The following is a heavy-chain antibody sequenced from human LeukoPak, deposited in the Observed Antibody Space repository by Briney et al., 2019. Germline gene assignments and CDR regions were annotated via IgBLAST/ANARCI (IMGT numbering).Heavy chain of an antibody. CDR3: VRWDGGYDVFDI. J-gene: IGHJ3*02. V-gene: IGHV4-4*07. D-gene: IGHD5-12*01. CDR1: GGSISSYY. CDR2: IYASGNT. Sequence: PSETLSLTCTVSGGSISSYYWSWIRQPAGKGLEWIGRIYASGNTDYNPSLKSRVTMSVDTSKNQFSLKLTSVTAADTAVYYCVRWDGGYDVFDIWGQGTMVTVSS.